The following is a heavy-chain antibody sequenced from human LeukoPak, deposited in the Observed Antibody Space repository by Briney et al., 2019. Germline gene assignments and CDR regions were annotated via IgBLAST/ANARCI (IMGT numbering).Heavy chain of an antibody. V-gene: IGHV1-69*13. CDR2: IIPILGTA. Sequence: GAPVKVSCKASGGTFSSYAISWVRQAPGQGLEWMGGIIPILGTANYAQKFQGRVTITADESTSTAYMELSSLRSEDTAVYYCASEPRGNYYYGMDVWGQGTTVTVSS. CDR1: GGTFSSYA. CDR3: ASEPRGNYYYGMDV. J-gene: IGHJ6*02.